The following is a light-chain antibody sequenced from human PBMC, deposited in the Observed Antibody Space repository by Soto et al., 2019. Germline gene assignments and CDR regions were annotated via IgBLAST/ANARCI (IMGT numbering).Light chain of an antibody. CDR2: DVS. J-gene: IGLJ1*01. Sequence: QSVLTQPASVSESPGQSTTISCTGTNSDVGGYHYVSWYQQHPGKAPKLIIYDVSDRPSGVSNRFSGSKSGNTASLTISGLQTEYDADYYCTSYTISSTYVFGTGTKVTVL. CDR3: TSYTISSTYV. V-gene: IGLV2-14*01. CDR1: NSDVGGYHY.